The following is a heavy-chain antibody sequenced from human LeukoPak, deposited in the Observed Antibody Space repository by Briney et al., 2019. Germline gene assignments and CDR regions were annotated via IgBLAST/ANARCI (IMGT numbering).Heavy chain of an antibody. CDR3: ARAYGSGSYLRYDYMDV. CDR1: GYTFTGYY. Sequence: GASVKVSCKASGYTFTGYYMHWVRQAPGQGLEWMGGIIPIFGTANYAQKFQGRVTITADKSTSTAYMELSSLRSEDTAVYYCARAYGSGSYLRYDYMDVWGKGTTVTVSS. J-gene: IGHJ6*03. CDR2: IIPIFGTA. D-gene: IGHD3-10*01. V-gene: IGHV1-69*06.